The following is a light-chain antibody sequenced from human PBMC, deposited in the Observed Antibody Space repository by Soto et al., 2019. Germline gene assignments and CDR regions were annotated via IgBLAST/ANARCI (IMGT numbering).Light chain of an antibody. Sequence: DIQMTQSPSSLSASVGDRVTITCRASQSISRYLNWYQQKPGTVPRLLIYGADTLHRGVPSRFSGGGSGTGFTLTISSLQPEDFSTYYCQQSYVSPITFGQGTRLEIK. V-gene: IGKV1-39*01. CDR1: QSISRY. CDR3: QQSYVSPIT. J-gene: IGKJ5*01. CDR2: GAD.